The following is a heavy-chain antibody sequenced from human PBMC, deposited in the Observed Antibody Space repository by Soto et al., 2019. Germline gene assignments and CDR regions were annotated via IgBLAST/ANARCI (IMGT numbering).Heavy chain of an antibody. CDR2: ISSNGGST. V-gene: IGHV3-64*01. D-gene: IGHD3-16*01. Sequence: EVQLVESGGGLVQPGGSLRLSCAASGFTFSSYAMHWVRQAPGKGLEYVSAISSNGGSTYYANSVKGRFTISRDNSKNTLYLQMGSLRAEDMAVYYCARDAEVMITFGGVMTPDYWGQGTLVTVCS. J-gene: IGHJ4*02. CDR3: ARDAEVMITFGGVMTPDY. CDR1: GFTFSSYA.